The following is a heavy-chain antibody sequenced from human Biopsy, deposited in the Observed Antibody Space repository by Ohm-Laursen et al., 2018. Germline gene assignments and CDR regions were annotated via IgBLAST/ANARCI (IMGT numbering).Heavy chain of an antibody. Sequence: SSVKVSCNASGDTFSRSAFFWVRQAPGQGLVYLGRIVPIVGVTNYAQIFQGRITLTADKSTFMVYMELSRLRSDDTAIYYCARGGSGSGYYGMDVWGQGATVSVSS. J-gene: IGHJ6*02. CDR2: IVPIVGVT. D-gene: IGHD3-10*01. V-gene: IGHV1-69*04. CDR3: ARGGSGSGYYGMDV. CDR1: GDTFSRSA.